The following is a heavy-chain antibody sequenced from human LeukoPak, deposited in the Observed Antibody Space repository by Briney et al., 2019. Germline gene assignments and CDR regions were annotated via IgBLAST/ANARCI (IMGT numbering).Heavy chain of an antibody. J-gene: IGHJ4*02. CDR3: ARGMVRGVSDFDY. CDR2: INAGNGNT. Sequence: ASVKVSCKASGYTFTGYYMHWVRQAPGQRLEWMGWINAGNGNTKYSQEFQGRVTITRDTSASTAYMELSSLRSEDMAVYYCARGMVRGVSDFDYWGQGTLVTVSS. V-gene: IGHV1-3*03. D-gene: IGHD3-10*01. CDR1: GYTFTGYY.